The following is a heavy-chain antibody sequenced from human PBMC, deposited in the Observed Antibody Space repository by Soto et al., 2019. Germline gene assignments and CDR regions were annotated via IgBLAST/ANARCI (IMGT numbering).Heavy chain of an antibody. Sequence: ASVKVSCKASGYTFTGYYMHWVRQAPGQGLEWMGWINPNSGGTNYAQKFQGWVTMTRDTSISTAYMELSRLRSDDTAVYYCAREAAAGIMDLRYWGQGTLVTVSS. D-gene: IGHD6-13*01. J-gene: IGHJ4*02. CDR1: GYTFTGYY. V-gene: IGHV1-2*04. CDR2: INPNSGGT. CDR3: AREAAAGIMDLRY.